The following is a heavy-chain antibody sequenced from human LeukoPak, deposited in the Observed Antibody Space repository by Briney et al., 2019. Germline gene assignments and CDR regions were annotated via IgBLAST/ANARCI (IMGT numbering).Heavy chain of an antibody. D-gene: IGHD3-3*01. J-gene: IGHJ4*02. CDR2: ISGRGGST. Sequence: PGGSLRLSCAASGFTFSSYAMSWVRQAPGKGLEWVSAISGRGGSTYYADSVKGRFTISRDNSKNTLYLQMNSLRAEDTAVYYCAKDSDYDFWSGPVDYWGQGTLVTVSS. CDR1: GFTFSSYA. CDR3: AKDSDYDFWSGPVDY. V-gene: IGHV3-23*01.